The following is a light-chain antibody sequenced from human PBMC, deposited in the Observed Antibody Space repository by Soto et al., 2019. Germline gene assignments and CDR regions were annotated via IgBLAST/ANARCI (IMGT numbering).Light chain of an antibody. V-gene: IGKV1-5*03. Sequence: IQMTQSPSTLSASVGDRVIITCLASQGIGSWLAWYQQKPGKAPKLLIYKASTLESGVPPRFSGSGSGTDFTLTISSLQPDDFATYYCQQYDTYWTFGQGTKVEIK. CDR1: QGIGSW. CDR2: KAS. CDR3: QQYDTYWT. J-gene: IGKJ1*01.